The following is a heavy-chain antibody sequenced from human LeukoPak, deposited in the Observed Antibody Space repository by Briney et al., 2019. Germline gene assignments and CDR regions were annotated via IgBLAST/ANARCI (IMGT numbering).Heavy chain of an antibody. Sequence: SVKVSCKASGGTFSSYAISWVRQAPGQGLEWMGGIIPIFGTANYAQKFQGRVTITTDESTSTAYMELSSLRSEDTAVYYCARGGTVVPAAPDAFDIWGQGTMVTVSS. CDR2: IIPIFGTA. CDR3: ARGGTVVPAAPDAFDI. V-gene: IGHV1-69*05. D-gene: IGHD2-2*01. CDR1: GGTFSSYA. J-gene: IGHJ3*02.